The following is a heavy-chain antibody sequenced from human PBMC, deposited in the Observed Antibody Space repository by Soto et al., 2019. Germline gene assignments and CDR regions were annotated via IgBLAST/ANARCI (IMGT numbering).Heavy chain of an antibody. J-gene: IGHJ6*02. CDR2: IYPGDSDT. Sequence: GESLKISCKGSGYSFTSYWIGWVRQMPGKGLEWMGIIYPGDSDTRYSPSFQGQVTISADKSISTAYLQWSSLKASDTAMYYCARHAGVGTTNVYYYGMDVWGQGTTVTVSS. CDR1: GYSFTSYW. D-gene: IGHD1-7*01. V-gene: IGHV5-51*01. CDR3: ARHAGVGTTNVYYYGMDV.